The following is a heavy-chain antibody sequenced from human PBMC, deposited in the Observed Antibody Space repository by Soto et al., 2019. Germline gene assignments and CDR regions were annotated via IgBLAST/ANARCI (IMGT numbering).Heavy chain of an antibody. CDR1: GGPISSGDYY. V-gene: IGHV4-30-4*01. Sequence: SETLSLTCTLSGGPISSGDYYWSWVRQPPGKGLEWIGYISYSGNTYYNPSLKSRVTISGDTSKNQFSLKLSSVTAADTAVYYCARTNYDYVWGSYRFDYWGRGTLVTVSS. CDR2: ISYSGNT. J-gene: IGHJ4*02. D-gene: IGHD3-16*02. CDR3: ARTNYDYVWGSYRFDY.